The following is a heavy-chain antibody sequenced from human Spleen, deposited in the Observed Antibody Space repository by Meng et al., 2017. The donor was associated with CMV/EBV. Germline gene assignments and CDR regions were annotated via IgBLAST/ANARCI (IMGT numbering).Heavy chain of an antibody. CDR1: GGSVSSGGYY. J-gene: IGHJ4*02. CDR3: ARENSSSVGFDY. CDR2: IYYSGST. Sequence: CSVSGGSVSSGGYYWSWNRQHPGKGLEWIGYIYYSGSTYYNPSLKSRVTISVDTSKNQFSLKLSSVTAADTAVYYCARENSSSVGFDYWGQGTLVTVSS. V-gene: IGHV4-31*03. D-gene: IGHD6-6*01.